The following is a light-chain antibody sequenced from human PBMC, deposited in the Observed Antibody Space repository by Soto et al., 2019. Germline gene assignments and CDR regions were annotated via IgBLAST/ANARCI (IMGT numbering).Light chain of an antibody. CDR3: QQHYSIPLT. J-gene: IGKJ4*01. CDR2: GAS. Sequence: DIVMTQSPDSLAVSLGERATINCKSSQSVFYSSNNKDSLAWFQQKPGQPPKLLISGASSRQYGVPDRFSGSGSGTDFTLTISSLKAEDVAVYYCQQHYSIPLTFGGGTKVEI. V-gene: IGKV4-1*01. CDR1: QSVFYSSNNKDS.